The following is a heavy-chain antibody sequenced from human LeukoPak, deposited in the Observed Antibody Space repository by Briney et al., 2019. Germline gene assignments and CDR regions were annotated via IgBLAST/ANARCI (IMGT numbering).Heavy chain of an antibody. Sequence: GASVEVSCKVSGYTLTELSMHWVRQAPGKGLEWMGGFDPEDGETIYAQKFQGRVTMTEDTSTDTAYMELSSLRSEDTAVYYCATVPLFCSGGSCYMWFDPWGQGTLVTVSS. CDR2: FDPEDGET. V-gene: IGHV1-24*01. CDR3: ATVPLFCSGGSCYMWFDP. CDR1: GYTLTELS. J-gene: IGHJ5*02. D-gene: IGHD2-15*01.